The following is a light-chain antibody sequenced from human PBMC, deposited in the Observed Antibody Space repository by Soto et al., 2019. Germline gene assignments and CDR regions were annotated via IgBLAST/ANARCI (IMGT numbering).Light chain of an antibody. CDR1: QSISSW. J-gene: IGKJ4*01. CDR3: QHYNTYPLT. Sequence: DIQMTQSPSTLSASVGDRVTITCRASQSISSWLAWYQQKPGKAPKLLIYKASSLESGVPSRFSGSGSVTEVTLTISSLQPDDFATYYCQHYNTYPLTFGGGTKVEIK. CDR2: KAS. V-gene: IGKV1-5*03.